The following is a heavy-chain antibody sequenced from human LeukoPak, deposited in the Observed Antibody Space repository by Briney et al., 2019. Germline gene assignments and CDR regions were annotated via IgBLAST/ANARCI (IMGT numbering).Heavy chain of an antibody. CDR3: ARDDIVVVPAAMGFDY. D-gene: IGHD2-2*01. J-gene: IGHJ4*02. V-gene: IGHV1-18*04. CDR2: IRAYNGNT. Sequence: ASVKVSCKASGYIFTSYGISWVRQAPGQGLEWMGWIRAYNGNTNYAQKLQGRVTMTTDTSTSTAYMELRSLRSDDTAVYYCARDDIVVVPAAMGFDYWGQGTLFTVSS. CDR1: GYIFTSYG.